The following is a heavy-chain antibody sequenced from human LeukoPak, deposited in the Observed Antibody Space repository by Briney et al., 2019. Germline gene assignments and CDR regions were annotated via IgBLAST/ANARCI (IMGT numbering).Heavy chain of an antibody. V-gene: IGHV4-34*01. D-gene: IGHD3-10*01. CDR2: INHSGST. CDR1: GGSFSGYY. J-gene: IGHJ5*02. Sequence: SETLSLTCAVYGGSFSGYYWSWIRQPPGKGLEWIGEINHSGSTNYNPSLKSRVTISVDTSKNQFSLKLSSVTAADTAVYYCARLGFHPPATMVRGVIHGWFDPWGQGTLVTVSS. CDR3: ARLGFHPPATMVRGVIHGWFDP.